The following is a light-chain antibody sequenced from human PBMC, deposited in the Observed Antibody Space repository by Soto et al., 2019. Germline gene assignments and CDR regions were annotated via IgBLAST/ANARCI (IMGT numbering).Light chain of an antibody. J-gene: IGKJ2*01. CDR2: GAS. CDR1: QSVSSSY. V-gene: IGKV3-20*01. Sequence: EIVLTQSPGTLSLSPGERATLSCRASQSVSSSYLAWYQQKPGQAPRLRIYGASSRATGIPDRFSGSGSGTDFTLTISRLEREDFAVYYCQQYGSSLYTFGQGTKLEIK. CDR3: QQYGSSLYT.